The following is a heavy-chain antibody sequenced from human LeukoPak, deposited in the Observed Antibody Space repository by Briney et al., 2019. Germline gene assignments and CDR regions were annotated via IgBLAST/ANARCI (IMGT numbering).Heavy chain of an antibody. V-gene: IGHV5-10-1*01. D-gene: IGHD1-7*01. J-gene: IGHJ3*02. CDR1: GYSFSSYW. CDR3: ARPEGTADAFDI. CDR2: IDPSDSYT. Sequence: ESLKISCKGSGYSFSSYWITWVRQMPGKGLEWMGRIDPSDSYTNYSPSFQGHVTISVDKSISTAYLQWSSLKASDTAMYYCARPEGTADAFDIWGQGTMVTVSS.